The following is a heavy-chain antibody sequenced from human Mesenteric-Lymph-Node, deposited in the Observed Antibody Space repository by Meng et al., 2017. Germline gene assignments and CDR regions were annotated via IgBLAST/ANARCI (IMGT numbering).Heavy chain of an antibody. J-gene: IGHJ5*02. CDR1: GNTSPCTD. CDR3: ARDLPGGTKGAWLDL. CDR2: INPNRGGT. D-gene: IGHD1-14*01. V-gene: IGHV1-2*02. Sequence: SGLGMTYPRPRGRCTFKATGNTSPCTDMHWVRQAPGQGLGWRGRINPNRGGTNYAQKFQGRVTMTRDTDISTAYMELSRLRSDATAVYYCARDLPGGTKGAWLDLWGQGTLVTVSS.